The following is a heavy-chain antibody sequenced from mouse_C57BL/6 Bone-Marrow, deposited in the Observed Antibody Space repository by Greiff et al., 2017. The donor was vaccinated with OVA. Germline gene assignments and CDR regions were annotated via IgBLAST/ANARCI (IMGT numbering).Heavy chain of an antibody. J-gene: IGHJ3*01. CDR1: GYTFTSYW. CDR2: IEPSDSET. D-gene: IGHD3-2*02. Sequence: QVQLKESGAELVRPGSSVKLSCKASGYTFTSYWMHWVKQRPIQGLEWIGNIEPSDSETHYNQKFKDKATLTVDKSSSTAYMQLSSLTSEDSAVYYCARMGTAQATWAWFAYWGQGTLVTVTA. V-gene: IGHV1-52*01. CDR3: ARMGTAQATWAWFAY.